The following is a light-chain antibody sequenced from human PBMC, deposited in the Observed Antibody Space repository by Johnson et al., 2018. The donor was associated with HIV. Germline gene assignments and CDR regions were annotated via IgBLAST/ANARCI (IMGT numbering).Light chain of an antibody. CDR1: SSNIGKNY. J-gene: IGLJ1*01. Sequence: QSVLSQPPSVSAAPSQKVTISCSGSSSNIGKNYVSWYRHLPGTAPKLLIYDNDKRPSGIPDRFSASKSGSSATLGITGLQTGDEADYYCATWDSSLSAYVVGPGTKVTIL. V-gene: IGLV1-51*01. CDR3: ATWDSSLSAYV. CDR2: DND.